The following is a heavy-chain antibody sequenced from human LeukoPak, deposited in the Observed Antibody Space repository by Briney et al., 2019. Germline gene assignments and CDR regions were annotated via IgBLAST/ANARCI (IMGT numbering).Heavy chain of an antibody. Sequence: GGSLRLSCAASGFTVSSNYTSWVRQAPGKGLEWVSVIYSGGSTYYADSVKGRFTISRGNSKNTMYLQMNSLKGEDTAVYYCARRSNPPGRIDHWGQGTLVTVSS. CDR2: IYSGGST. V-gene: IGHV3-66*04. CDR1: GFTVSSNY. D-gene: IGHD1-14*01. CDR3: ARRSNPPGRIDH. J-gene: IGHJ4*02.